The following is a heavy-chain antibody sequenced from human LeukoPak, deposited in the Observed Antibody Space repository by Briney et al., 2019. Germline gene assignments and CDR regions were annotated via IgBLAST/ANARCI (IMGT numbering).Heavy chain of an antibody. CDR2: IHYSGNT. Sequence: SETLSLTCTVSGGSTSSSNYYWGWIRQPPGKGLEWIGGIHYSGNTYYNPSLKSRVTISVDASKNQFSLKLSSVTAADTAVYYCARLGAGPTYYDFWSGYSSFYFDYWGQGTLVTVSS. V-gene: IGHV4-39*01. D-gene: IGHD3-3*01. CDR1: GGSTSSSNYY. CDR3: ARLGAGPTYYDFWSGYSSFYFDY. J-gene: IGHJ4*02.